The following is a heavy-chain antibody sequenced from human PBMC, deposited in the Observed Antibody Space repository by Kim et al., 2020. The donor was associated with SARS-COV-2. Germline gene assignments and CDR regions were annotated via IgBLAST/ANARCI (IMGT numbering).Heavy chain of an antibody. J-gene: IGHJ5*02. Sequence: GESLKISCKGSGYSFTSYWIGWVRQMPGKGLEWMGIIYPGDSDTRYSPSFQGQVTISADKSISTAYLQWSSLKASDTAMYYCARQPYSSRFVQWFDPWGQGTLVTVSS. V-gene: IGHV5-51*01. CDR1: GYSFTSYW. D-gene: IGHD6-13*01. CDR2: IYPGDSDT. CDR3: ARQPYSSRFVQWFDP.